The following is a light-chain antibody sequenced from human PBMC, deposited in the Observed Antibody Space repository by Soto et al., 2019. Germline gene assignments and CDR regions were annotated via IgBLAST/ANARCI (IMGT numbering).Light chain of an antibody. CDR2: GVT. CDR1: GSDIGAYNY. CDR3: QSYDSSLSGGV. Sequence: QSALTQPASVSGSPGQSITISCTGTGSDIGAYNYVSWYQQHPGKAPRLIIHGVTHRPSGVSTRFSASKSAHTASLTISGLQAEDEADYYCQSYDSSLSGGVFGGGTKLTVL. J-gene: IGLJ3*02. V-gene: IGLV2-14*01.